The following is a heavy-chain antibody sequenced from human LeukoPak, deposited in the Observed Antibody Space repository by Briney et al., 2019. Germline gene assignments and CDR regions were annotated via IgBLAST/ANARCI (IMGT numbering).Heavy chain of an antibody. CDR1: GGSISSYY. J-gene: IGHJ4*02. CDR3: ARFRSWLPFDY. V-gene: IGHV4-59*01. D-gene: IGHD3-22*01. Sequence: SETLSLTCTVSGGSISSYYWSWIRQPPGKGLEWIGYIYYSGSTNYNPSLKSRITISVDTSKNQFSLKLSSVTAADSAVYYCARFRSWLPFDYWGQGTLVTVSS. CDR2: IYYSGST.